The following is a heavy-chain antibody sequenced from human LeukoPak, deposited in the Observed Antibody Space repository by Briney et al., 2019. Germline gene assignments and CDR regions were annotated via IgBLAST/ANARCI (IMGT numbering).Heavy chain of an antibody. V-gene: IGHV1-46*01. J-gene: IGHJ4*02. CDR2: INLSGGST. CDR1: GYTFTSYH. D-gene: IGHD2-8*01. Sequence: ASVKVSCKASGYTFTSYHMHWVRQAPGQGLEWMGKINLSGGSTTYAQKFQGRVTMTRDTSTSTVYMELSSLRSEDTAVYYCARDYVDDIPMIKDYWGQGTLVTASS. CDR3: ARDYVDDIPMIKDY.